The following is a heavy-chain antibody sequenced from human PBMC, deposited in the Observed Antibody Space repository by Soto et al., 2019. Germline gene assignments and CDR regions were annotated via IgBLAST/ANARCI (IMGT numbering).Heavy chain of an antibody. CDR2: INPNSGGT. Sequence: ASVNVSCKASGSTFNDYCISWVRQAPGQGLEWVAWINPNSGGTNYEQKFQGRVTMTRDTSISTAYMELSRLRSDDTAVYYCARDLDYGSGSCWGQGTLVTVSS. CDR1: GSTFNDYC. V-gene: IGHV1-2*02. D-gene: IGHD3-10*01. J-gene: IGHJ4*02. CDR3: ARDLDYGSGSC.